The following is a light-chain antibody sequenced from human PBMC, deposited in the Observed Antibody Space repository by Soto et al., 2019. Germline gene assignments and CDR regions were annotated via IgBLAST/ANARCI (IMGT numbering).Light chain of an antibody. V-gene: IGKV3-11*01. J-gene: IGKJ4*01. CDR2: DAS. Sequence: EIVLTQSPATLSLSPGERATLSCRASQSVSSYLAWYQQKPGQAPRLLIYDASNRATGIPARFSGSGSGTDFTLTISSLEPEDFAVYYCQQRSNWGLTFGGGTMVEIK. CDR3: QQRSNWGLT. CDR1: QSVSSY.